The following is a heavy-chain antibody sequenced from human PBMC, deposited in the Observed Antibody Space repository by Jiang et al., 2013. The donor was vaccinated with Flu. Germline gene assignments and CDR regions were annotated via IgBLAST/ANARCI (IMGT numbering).Heavy chain of an antibody. Sequence: GPGLVKPSETLSLTCTVSGGSISSHYWSWIRQPPGKGLEWIGYIYYSGSTNYNPSLKSRVTISVDTSKNQFSLKLSSVTAADTAVYYCARDAHDSSGYYYYYYMDVWGKGTTVTVSS. V-gene: IGHV4-59*11. CDR3: ARDAHDSSGYYYYYYMDV. CDR2: IYYSGST. D-gene: IGHD3-22*01. CDR1: GGSISSHY. J-gene: IGHJ6*03.